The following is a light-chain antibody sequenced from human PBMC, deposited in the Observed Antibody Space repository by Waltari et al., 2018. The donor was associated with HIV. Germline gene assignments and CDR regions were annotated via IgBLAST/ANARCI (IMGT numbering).Light chain of an antibody. CDR2: STS. V-gene: IGKV1-16*01. CDR3: QQYHTYPLT. Sequence: DILMTQFPSSLSASVGDRVNTTCRASQGIGNHLAWFQQRPGKAPKSLIYSTSTLQSGVPTTFSGSGSGTDFILTINNLQPEDSATYFCQQYHTYPLTFGQGTRLE. J-gene: IGKJ5*01. CDR1: QGIGNH.